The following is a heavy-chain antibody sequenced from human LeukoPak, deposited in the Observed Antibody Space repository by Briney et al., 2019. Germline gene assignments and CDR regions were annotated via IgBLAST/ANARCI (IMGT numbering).Heavy chain of an antibody. Sequence: SETLSLTCTVSGDSISSYYWSWLRQPPGKGLEWIGYIFYSGSTIYNSSLKSRVTISVDTSKNQFSLRLSSVTAADTAVYYCARRTVGTGWFDPWGQGTLVTVSS. CDR3: ARRTVGTGWFDP. D-gene: IGHD3-10*01. V-gene: IGHV4-59*08. CDR1: GDSISSYY. CDR2: IFYSGST. J-gene: IGHJ5*02.